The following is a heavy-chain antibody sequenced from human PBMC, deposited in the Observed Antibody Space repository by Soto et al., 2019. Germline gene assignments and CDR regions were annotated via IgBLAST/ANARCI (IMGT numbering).Heavy chain of an antibody. CDR1: GFTFSSYW. J-gene: IGHJ4*02. D-gene: IGHD6-13*01. CDR2: IKQDGSEK. Sequence: PGGSLRLSCAASGFTFSSYWMSWFRKAPGKGLEGVANIKQDGSEKYYVDAVKGRFTISRDNAKNSLYLQMKSLRAEDRAVYSCARDASPRYSSSWPDWGQGTLVTVSS. CDR3: ARDASPRYSSSWPD. V-gene: IGHV3-7*01.